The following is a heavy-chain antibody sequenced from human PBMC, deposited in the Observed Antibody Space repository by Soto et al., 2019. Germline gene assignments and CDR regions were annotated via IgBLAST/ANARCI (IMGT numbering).Heavy chain of an antibody. J-gene: IGHJ4*02. D-gene: IGHD3-22*01. CDR1: GFTFSTYW. CDR3: TRVQNYYDSGSLSF. Sequence: PGGSLRLSCAGSGFTFSTYWMTWVRQAPGKGLEWVANIKQDGSETHYVDSVKGRFTISRDNTKNSLYLQMNSLRAEDTAVYYCTRVQNYYDSGSLSFWGQGTLVTVSS. CDR2: IKQDGSET. V-gene: IGHV3-7*01.